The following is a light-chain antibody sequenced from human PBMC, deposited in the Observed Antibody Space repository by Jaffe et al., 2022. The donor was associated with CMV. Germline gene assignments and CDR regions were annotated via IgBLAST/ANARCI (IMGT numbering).Light chain of an antibody. CDR3: QQSYATPAT. V-gene: IGKV1-39*01. CDR2: AAS. Sequence: DIQMTQSPSSLSASVGDGVTIACRASQSIASYLNWYQQIPGKAPRLLIYAASTLRSGVPPRFSGGGFGTDFTLTITNVQPEDFATYYCQQSYATPATFGQGTKVDIK. CDR1: QSIASY. J-gene: IGKJ1*01.